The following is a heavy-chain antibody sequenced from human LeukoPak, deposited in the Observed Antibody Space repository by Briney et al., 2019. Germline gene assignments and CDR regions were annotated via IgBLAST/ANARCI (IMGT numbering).Heavy chain of an antibody. CDR1: GFTFSDYY. Sequence: GGSLRLSCAASGFTFSDYYMSWIRQAPGKGLEWVSYISSSGSTIYYADSVKGRFTISRDNAKNSLYLQMNSLRAEDTAVYYCATDPRGYYYYYYMDVWGKGTTVTVSS. J-gene: IGHJ6*03. CDR2: ISSSGSTI. CDR3: ATDPRGYYYYYYMDV. V-gene: IGHV3-11*04. D-gene: IGHD3-10*01.